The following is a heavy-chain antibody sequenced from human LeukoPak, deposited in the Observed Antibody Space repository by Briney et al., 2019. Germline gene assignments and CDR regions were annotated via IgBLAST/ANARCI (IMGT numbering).Heavy chain of an antibody. Sequence: PSETLSLTCSVSGGSIISSNYYWGWIRQPRGKGLEWIGSIYQSGSVSSYYNPSLKSRVTIFGDTSKNQFFLRLSSVTAADTAVYYCASTLRFLPYRRFDYWGQGTLVTVPS. V-gene: IGHV4-39*01. D-gene: IGHD3-3*01. J-gene: IGHJ4*02. CDR2: IYQSGSVSS. CDR3: ASTLRFLPYRRFDY. CDR1: GGSIISSNYY.